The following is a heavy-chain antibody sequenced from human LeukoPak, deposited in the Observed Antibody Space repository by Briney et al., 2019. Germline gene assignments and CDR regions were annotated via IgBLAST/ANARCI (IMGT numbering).Heavy chain of an antibody. CDR2: IYSGGST. D-gene: IGHD6-13*01. CDR3: AREPGIAAAGVDY. J-gene: IGHJ4*02. CDR1: GFTVSSNY. Sequence: GGSLRLSCAASGFTVSSNYMSWVRQAPGKGLEWASVIYSGGSTYYADSVKGRFTISRDNSKNTPYLQMNSLRAEDTAVYYCAREPGIAAAGVDYWGQGTLVTVSS. V-gene: IGHV3-66*01.